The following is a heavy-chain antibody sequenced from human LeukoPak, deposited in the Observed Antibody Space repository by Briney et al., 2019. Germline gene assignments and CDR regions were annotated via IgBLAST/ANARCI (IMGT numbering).Heavy chain of an antibody. D-gene: IGHD4-11*01. Sequence: PGGSLRLSCAASGFTFSSHWMHWVSQAPGKGLVWVSRIKPDGSRTTYADSVKGRFTISRDNAKKTQYLQMNSLRAEDTAVYFCAREDYNASGWYFDLWGRGTLVTVSS. CDR3: AREDYNASGWYFDL. J-gene: IGHJ2*01. CDR2: IKPDGSRT. CDR1: GFTFSSHW. V-gene: IGHV3-74*01.